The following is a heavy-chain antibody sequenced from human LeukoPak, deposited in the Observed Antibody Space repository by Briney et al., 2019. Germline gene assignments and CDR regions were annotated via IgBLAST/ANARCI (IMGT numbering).Heavy chain of an antibody. V-gene: IGHV5-51*01. CDR2: IYPGNSDT. CDR1: GHSFTNYW. J-gene: IGHJ4*02. CDR3: ARHLRYYYDSSGHGLDY. Sequence: GESLKISCKGYGHSFTNYWIGWVRQMPGKGLECMGIIYPGNSDTRYSPSFQGQVTISADKSISTAYLQWGSLKASDTAMYYCARHLRYYYDSSGHGLDYWGQGTLVTVSS. D-gene: IGHD3-22*01.